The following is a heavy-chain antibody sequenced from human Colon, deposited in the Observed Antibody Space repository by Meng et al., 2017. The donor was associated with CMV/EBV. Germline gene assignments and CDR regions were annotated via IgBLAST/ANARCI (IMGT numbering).Heavy chain of an antibody. CDR3: ASRDY. CDR2: INTDGSTT. Sequence: VQLVGSGGGLVQPGGSLSLSCAASGFTFSSKWMHWVRQGPGKGLVWVSRINTDGSTTYYADSVKGRFTISRDNAKNTLYLQMNSLRAEDTAVYYCASRDYWGQGTLVTVSS. V-gene: IGHV3-74*01. CDR1: GFTFSSKW. J-gene: IGHJ4*02.